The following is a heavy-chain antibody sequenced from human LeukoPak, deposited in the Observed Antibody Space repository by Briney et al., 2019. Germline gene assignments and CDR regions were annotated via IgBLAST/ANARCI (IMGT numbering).Heavy chain of an antibody. Sequence: ISYHGRDTYYADSVKGRFTISRGNSKNTLYLQLNSLGAEDTAVYYCAAQPCSVGRCYLDYWGQGTLVTVSS. CDR3: AAQPCSVGRCYLDY. D-gene: IGHD2-15*01. CDR2: ISYHGRDT. J-gene: IGHJ4*02. V-gene: IGHV3-30*01.